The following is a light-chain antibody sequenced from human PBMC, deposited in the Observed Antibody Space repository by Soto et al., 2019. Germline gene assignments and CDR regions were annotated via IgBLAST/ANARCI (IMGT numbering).Light chain of an antibody. CDR2: EVT. J-gene: IGLJ1*01. V-gene: IGLV2-14*01. CDR1: SSDVGTYDY. CDR3: SSHTSVNSPV. Sequence: QSVLTQPASVSGSPGQSIAISCTGTSSDVGTYDYVSWYQQYPDKAPKLIIYEVTQRPSGVSNRFSGSKSGNTASLTISGLQAEDEAYYYCSSHTSVNSPVFGTGTKDTVL.